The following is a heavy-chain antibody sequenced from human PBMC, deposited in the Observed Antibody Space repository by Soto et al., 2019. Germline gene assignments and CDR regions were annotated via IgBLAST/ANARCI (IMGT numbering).Heavy chain of an antibody. J-gene: IGHJ4*02. CDR2: ISGSGGST. D-gene: IGHD2-15*01. V-gene: IGHV3-23*01. CDR3: ATISGGSCPCFDY. Sequence: EVQLLESGGGLVQPGGSLRLSCAASGFSFSSYAMSWVRQAPGKGLEWVSGISGSGGSTYYADSVKGRFTISRDNSKNTLYLQMNSLRAEDTAVYYCATISGGSCPCFDYWGQGTLVTVSS. CDR1: GFSFSSYA.